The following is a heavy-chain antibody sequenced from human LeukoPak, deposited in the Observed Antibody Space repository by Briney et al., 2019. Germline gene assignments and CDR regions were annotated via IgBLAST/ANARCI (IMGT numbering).Heavy chain of an antibody. D-gene: IGHD4-17*01. J-gene: IGHJ4*02. Sequence: GASVKVSCKVSGYTLTELSMHWVRQAPGKGLEWMGGFGPEDGETIYAQKCQGRVTMTEDTSTDTAYMELSSLRSEDTAVYYCATFATTVTTWALFDYWGQGTLVTVSS. V-gene: IGHV1-24*01. CDR1: GYTLTELS. CDR2: FGPEDGET. CDR3: ATFATTVTTWALFDY.